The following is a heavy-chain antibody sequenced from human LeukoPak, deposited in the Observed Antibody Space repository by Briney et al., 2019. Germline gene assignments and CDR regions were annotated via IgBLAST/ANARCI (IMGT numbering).Heavy chain of an antibody. Sequence: SETLSLTCTVSDGSISSYYWSWIRQPPGKGLEWIGYISYSGSTNYNPSLKSRVTISVETSKNQFSLKLSSVTAADTAVYYCATTGYRGFDIWGQGTMVTVSS. J-gene: IGHJ3*02. CDR2: ISYSGST. CDR1: DGSISSYY. D-gene: IGHD5-18*01. CDR3: ATTGYRGFDI. V-gene: IGHV4-59*01.